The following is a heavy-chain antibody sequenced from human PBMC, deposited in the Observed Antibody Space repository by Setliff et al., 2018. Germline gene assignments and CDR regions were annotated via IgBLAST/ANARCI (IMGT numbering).Heavy chain of an antibody. J-gene: IGHJ5*02. CDR2: IKSNNDGGTT. V-gene: IGHV3-15*07. CDR1: GFSFGKAW. CDR3: AKHSYYYGSGEIGWFDP. D-gene: IGHD3-10*01. Sequence: GGSLRLSCAASGFSFGKAWMNWVRQAPGKGLEWVGLIKSNNDGGTTDLAAPVKGRFSISRDDSKNMLYLQMNSLRAEDTAVYYCAKHSYYYGSGEIGWFDPWGQGTLVTVSS.